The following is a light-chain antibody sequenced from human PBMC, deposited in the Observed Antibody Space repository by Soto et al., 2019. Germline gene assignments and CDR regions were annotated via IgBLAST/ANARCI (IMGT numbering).Light chain of an antibody. V-gene: IGLV2-14*01. CDR2: DVS. Sequence: QLVLTQPASVSGSPGQSITISCTGTRSDVGGYNYVSWYQQHPGKAPKLMIYDVSNRPSGVSNRFSGSKSGNTASLTISGLQAEDEADYYCSSYTSSSTLLYVFGTGTKLTVL. J-gene: IGLJ1*01. CDR1: RSDVGGYNY. CDR3: SSYTSSSTLLYV.